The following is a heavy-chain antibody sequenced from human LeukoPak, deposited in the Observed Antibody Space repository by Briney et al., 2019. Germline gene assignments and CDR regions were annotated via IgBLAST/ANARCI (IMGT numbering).Heavy chain of an antibody. CDR2: ISASGGLT. Sequence: GGSLRLSCAAFGFTFSSFTMSWVRQAPGKGLEWVSAISASGGLTSYADSVKGRFTISRDDSKNTLYLQMNSLRAEDTAVYYCAKECKTCGYYYALDAWGQGTTVTASS. CDR3: AKECKTCGYYYALDA. V-gene: IGHV3-23*01. J-gene: IGHJ6*02. D-gene: IGHD2-8*01. CDR1: GFTFSSFT.